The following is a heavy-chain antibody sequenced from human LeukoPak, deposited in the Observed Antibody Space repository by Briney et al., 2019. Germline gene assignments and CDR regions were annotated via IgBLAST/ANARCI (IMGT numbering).Heavy chain of an antibody. CDR1: GFTFTNYA. CDR2: INAGNGNT. J-gene: IGHJ6*02. CDR3: ASEYYDSSGYSEEDYYYYGMDV. D-gene: IGHD3-22*01. Sequence: ASVKVSCKASGFTFTNYAMHWVRQAPGQRLEWMGWINAGNGNTKYSQKFQGRVTITRDTSASTAYMELSSLRSEDTAVYYCASEYYDSSGYSEEDYYYYGMDVWGQGTTVTVSS. V-gene: IGHV1-3*01.